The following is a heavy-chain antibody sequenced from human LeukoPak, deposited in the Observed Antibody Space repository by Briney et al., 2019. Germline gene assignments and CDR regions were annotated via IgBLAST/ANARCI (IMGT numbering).Heavy chain of an antibody. V-gene: IGHV3-15*01. CDR1: GFTFSNAW. CDR3: ARDRDCTGGSCHENFDY. J-gene: IGHJ4*02. Sequence: GGSLRLSCAASGFTFSNAWMSWVRQAPGKGLEWVGRIKSKTDGGTTDYAAPVKGRFTISRDDSKNTLYLQMNSLKTEDTAVYYCARDRDCTGGSCHENFDYWGQGTLVTVSS. D-gene: IGHD2-15*01. CDR2: IKSKTDGGTT.